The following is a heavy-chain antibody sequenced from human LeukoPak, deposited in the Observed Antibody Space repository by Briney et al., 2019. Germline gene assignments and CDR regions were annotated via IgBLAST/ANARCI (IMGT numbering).Heavy chain of an antibody. Sequence: SETLSLTCTVSGGSINSCYWSWIRQPAGKGLEWIGRIYTSGTTNYNPSLKSRVTMSVDTSKNHFSLQLRSVTAADTAVYYCASTTYDYDTSGHYFLDYWGQGSLVTVSS. D-gene: IGHD3-22*01. J-gene: IGHJ4*02. CDR2: IYTSGTT. CDR1: GGSINSCY. CDR3: ASTTYDYDTSGHYFLDY. V-gene: IGHV4-4*07.